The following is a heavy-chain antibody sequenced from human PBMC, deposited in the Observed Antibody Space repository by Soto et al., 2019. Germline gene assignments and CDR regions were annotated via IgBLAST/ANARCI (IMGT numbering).Heavy chain of an antibody. CDR1: GYTFSSYA. V-gene: IGHV1-3*01. CDR3: ARDTGDGTFDF. D-gene: IGHD7-27*01. CDR2: IHAGHGNT. J-gene: IGHJ4*02. Sequence: ASLKVSCKASGYTFSSYAMHWVRQAPGQRLEWTGWIHAGHGNTKSSQKFQDRVTISRDTSASTAYMELTSLRSEDTAVYYCARDTGDGTFDFWGQGTLVTVSS.